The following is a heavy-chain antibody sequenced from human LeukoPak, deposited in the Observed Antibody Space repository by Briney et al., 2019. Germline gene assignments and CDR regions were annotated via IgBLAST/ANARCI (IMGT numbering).Heavy chain of an antibody. Sequence: GGSLRLSCAASGITFSSYGMSWVRQAPGKGLEWVSSISSTGGTTYYADSVKGRFTISRDNSKNTLYLQMNSLRAEDTAIYYCAKNGDRGAYCTGGTCYPYFYYYMDVWGKGTTVT. CDR2: ISSTGGTT. D-gene: IGHD2-15*01. CDR1: GITFSSYG. J-gene: IGHJ6*03. CDR3: AKNGDRGAYCTGGTCYPYFYYYMDV. V-gene: IGHV3-23*01.